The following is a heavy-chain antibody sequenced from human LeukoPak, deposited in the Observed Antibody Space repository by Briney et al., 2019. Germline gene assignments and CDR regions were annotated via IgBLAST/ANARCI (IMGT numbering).Heavy chain of an antibody. CDR3: ARVHSTNVLRYFDWLSPIGP. V-gene: IGHV4-34*01. CDR1: GGSFSGYY. Sequence: SETLSLTCAVYGGSFSGYYWSWVRQPPGKGLEWIGEINRSGSTNYNPSLKSRVTISVDTSKNQFSLKLSSVTAADTAVYYCARVHSTNVLRYFDWLSPIGPWGQGTLVTVSS. J-gene: IGHJ5*02. CDR2: INRSGST. D-gene: IGHD3-9*01.